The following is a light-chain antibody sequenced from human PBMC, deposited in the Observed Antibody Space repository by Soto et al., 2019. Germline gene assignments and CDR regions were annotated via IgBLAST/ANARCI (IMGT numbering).Light chain of an antibody. Sequence: EVVIRQSPATLALSAGETSTLSCMASQSVSSKLAWFQQKPVQAPSLLIYRASPRAPGVPVRFSGSGSATEFTLTINSLQSDDFAVYYCQQYNNWPHTSGQGTKVDI. CDR2: RAS. V-gene: IGKV3-15*01. CDR3: QQYNNWPHT. CDR1: QSVSSK. J-gene: IGKJ2*01.